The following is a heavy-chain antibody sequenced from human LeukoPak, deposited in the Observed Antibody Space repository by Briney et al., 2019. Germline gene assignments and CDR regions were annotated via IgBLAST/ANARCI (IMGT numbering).Heavy chain of an antibody. V-gene: IGHV1-69*13. D-gene: IGHD6-13*01. CDR2: IIPIFGTA. J-gene: IGHJ5*02. CDR3: ARARRDQYSSSWYNWFDP. Sequence: SVKVSCKASGGTFSSYAISWVRQAPGQGLEWMGGIIPIFGTANYAQEFQGRVTITADESTSTAYMELSSLRSEDTAVYYCARARRDQYSSSWYNWFDPWGQGTLVTVSS. CDR1: GGTFSSYA.